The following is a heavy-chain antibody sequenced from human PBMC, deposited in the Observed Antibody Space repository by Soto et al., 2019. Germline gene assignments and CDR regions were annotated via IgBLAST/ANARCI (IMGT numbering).Heavy chain of an antibody. D-gene: IGHD1-20*01. CDR1: GYTFPTYG. CDR3: ARAEKWVTGNMGGY. V-gene: IGHV1-18*04. Sequence: QVQLVQSGAEVKKPGASVKVSCKAFGYTFPTYGISWVRQAPGQGLEWMGWINPYNHNTYYAQKIQGRVTLTTDTPTSTAYMELRSLRSDGSAIYYCARAEKWVTGNMGGYWGQGALVSVYS. J-gene: IGHJ4*02. CDR2: INPYNHNT.